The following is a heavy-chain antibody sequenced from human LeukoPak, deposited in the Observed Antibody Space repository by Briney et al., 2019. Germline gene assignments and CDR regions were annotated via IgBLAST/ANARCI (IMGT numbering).Heavy chain of an antibody. V-gene: IGHV4-4*07. CDR1: GGSIGSSY. Sequence: SETLSLTCTVSGGSIGSSYWSWIRQPAGKGLEWIGHIYTSETTSYNPSLKSRVTMSVDTSKNQFSLKLNSVTAADTAVYYCARGDSSGWYAYFDFWGQGTLVTVSS. J-gene: IGHJ4*02. D-gene: IGHD6-19*01. CDR2: IYTSETT. CDR3: ARGDSSGWYAYFDF.